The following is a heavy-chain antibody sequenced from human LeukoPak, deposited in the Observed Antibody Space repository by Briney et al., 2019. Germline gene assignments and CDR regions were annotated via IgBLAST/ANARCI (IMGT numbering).Heavy chain of an antibody. CDR2: ISGSGGST. D-gene: IGHD3-3*01. Sequence: GGSLRLSCAASGFTFNSYAMSWVRQAPGKGLEWVSAISGSGGSTYYADSEKGRFTISRDNSKNTLYLQMNSLRAEDTAVYYCAKDHDFWSGYYLANWFDPWGQGTLVTVSS. J-gene: IGHJ5*02. CDR3: AKDHDFWSGYYLANWFDP. CDR1: GFTFNSYA. V-gene: IGHV3-23*01.